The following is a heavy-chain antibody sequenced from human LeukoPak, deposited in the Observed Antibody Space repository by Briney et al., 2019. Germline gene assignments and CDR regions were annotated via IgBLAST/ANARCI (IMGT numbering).Heavy chain of an antibody. CDR3: ARGGPGDYYPRAFDI. V-gene: IGHV3-48*01. Sequence: PGGSLRLSCAASGFTFSSYSMNWVRQAPGKGLEWVSYVSSSSTIYYADSVKGRFTISRDNAKNSLYLQMNSLRAEDTAVYYCARGGPGDYYPRAFDIWGQGTMVTVSS. J-gene: IGHJ3*02. D-gene: IGHD4-17*01. CDR2: VSSSSTI. CDR1: GFTFSSYS.